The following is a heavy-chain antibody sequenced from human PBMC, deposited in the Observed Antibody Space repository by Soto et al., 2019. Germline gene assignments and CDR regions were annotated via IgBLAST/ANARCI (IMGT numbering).Heavy chain of an antibody. V-gene: IGHV1-2*02. Sequence: QLHLVQSGAVVKKPGASVTVSCSASGYPVTAYYMHWVRQAPGRGLEWMGGINPVTGAAKYTQTFQGRVTMTRDTSTSKVFMELSGLTSEDTAVFYCARGGGVGVAGSAAFEMWGQGTVVTVSS. J-gene: IGHJ3*02. D-gene: IGHD3-3*01. CDR3: ARGGGVGVAGSAAFEM. CDR1: GYPVTAYY. CDR2: INPVTGAA.